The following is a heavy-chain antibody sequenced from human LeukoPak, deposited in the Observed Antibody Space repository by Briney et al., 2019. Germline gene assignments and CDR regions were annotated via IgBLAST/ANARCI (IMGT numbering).Heavy chain of an antibody. Sequence: PGGSLRLSCAASGFTVSSNYMSWVRQAPGKGLEWVSVIYSGGSTYYADSVKGRFTISRDNSKNTLYLQMNSLRAEDTAVYHCARKLYYYDTSPAGWYDPWGQGTLVTVS. J-gene: IGHJ5*02. V-gene: IGHV3-66*01. CDR3: ARKLYYYDTSPAGWYDP. D-gene: IGHD3-22*01. CDR2: IYSGGST. CDR1: GFTVSSNY.